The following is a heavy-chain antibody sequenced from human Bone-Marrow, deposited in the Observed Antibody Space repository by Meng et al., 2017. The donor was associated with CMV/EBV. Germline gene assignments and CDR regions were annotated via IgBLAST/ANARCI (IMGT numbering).Heavy chain of an antibody. CDR1: GFTFSSYG. CDR3: AKDPATPLEYDFWSGYFYYYGMDV. Sequence: GSLRLSCAASGFTFSSYGMPWVRQAPGKGLEWVAFIRYDGSNKYYADSVKGRFTISRDNSKNTLYLQMNSLIAEDTAVYYCAKDPATPLEYDFWSGYFYYYGMDVWGQGTTVTVSS. D-gene: IGHD3-3*01. V-gene: IGHV3-30*02. CDR2: IRYDGSNK. J-gene: IGHJ6*02.